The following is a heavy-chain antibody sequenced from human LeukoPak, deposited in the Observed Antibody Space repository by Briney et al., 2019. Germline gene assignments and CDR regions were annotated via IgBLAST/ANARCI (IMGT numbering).Heavy chain of an antibody. J-gene: IGHJ6*02. CDR2: IWYGGSNK. V-gene: IGHV3-33*08. Sequence: PGGSLRLSCAASGFTFSSYGMHWVRQAPGKGLEWVAVIWYGGSNKYYADSVKGRFTISRDNSKNTLYLQMNSLRAEDTAVYYCAREGYDSSGRRSWYYYGMDVWGQGTTVTVSS. CDR3: AREGYDSSGRRSWYYYGMDV. CDR1: GFTFSSYG. D-gene: IGHD3-22*01.